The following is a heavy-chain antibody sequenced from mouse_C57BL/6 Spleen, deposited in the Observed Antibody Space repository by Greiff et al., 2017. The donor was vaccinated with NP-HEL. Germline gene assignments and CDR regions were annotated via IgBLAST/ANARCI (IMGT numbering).Heavy chain of an antibody. V-gene: IGHV5-17*01. D-gene: IGHD2-4*01. Sequence: EVQLVESGGGLVKPGGSLKLSCAASGFTFSDYGMHWVRQAPEKGLEWVAYISSGSSTIYYADTVKGRFTIYRDNAKNTLFLQMTSLRSEDTAMYYCARGLRREAMDYWGQGTSVTVSS. CDR1: GFTFSDYG. CDR2: ISSGSSTI. J-gene: IGHJ4*01. CDR3: ARGLRREAMDY.